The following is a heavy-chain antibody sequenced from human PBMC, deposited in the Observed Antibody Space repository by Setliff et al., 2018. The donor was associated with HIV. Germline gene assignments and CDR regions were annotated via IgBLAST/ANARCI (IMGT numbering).Heavy chain of an antibody. J-gene: IGHJ4*02. CDR3: TGDITEGFFLERASEY. Sequence: SETLSLTCTVSGTSIRSRFWGWIRQPPGKGLEWIGTIYYSGNTNYNPSLKSRVTISVDTSKNQFSLQLSSVTAADTAVYYCTGDITEGFFLERASEYWGQGSLVTSPQ. V-gene: IGHV4-59*11. D-gene: IGHD3-3*01. CDR2: IYYSGNT. CDR1: GTSIRSRF.